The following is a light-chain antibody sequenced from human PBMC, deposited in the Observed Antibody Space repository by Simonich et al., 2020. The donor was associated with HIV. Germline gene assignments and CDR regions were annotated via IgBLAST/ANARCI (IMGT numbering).Light chain of an antibody. CDR3: QQRSNWVT. CDR1: QSISNY. J-gene: IGKJ4*01. CDR2: DAS. V-gene: IGKV3-11*01. Sequence: EIVLTQSPATLSLSPGERATLSCRASQSISNYLAWYQQKPGQAPRLLIYDASNRATSIPARFSGSGSGTDFTLTISILEPEDFAVYYCQQRSNWVTFGGGTKVEIK.